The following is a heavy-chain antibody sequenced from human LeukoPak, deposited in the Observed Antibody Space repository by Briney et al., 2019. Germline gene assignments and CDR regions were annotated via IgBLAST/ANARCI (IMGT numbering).Heavy chain of an antibody. Sequence: GSLRLSCAASGFTLSSYAMSWVRQAPGKGLEWVSAISGSGGSTYYADSVKGRFTISRDNSKNTLYLQMNSLRAEDTAVYYCAKDLYSSGWYGSSFDYWGQGTLVTVSS. CDR1: GFTLSSYA. CDR3: AKDLYSSGWYGSSFDY. CDR2: ISGSGGST. D-gene: IGHD6-19*01. J-gene: IGHJ4*02. V-gene: IGHV3-23*01.